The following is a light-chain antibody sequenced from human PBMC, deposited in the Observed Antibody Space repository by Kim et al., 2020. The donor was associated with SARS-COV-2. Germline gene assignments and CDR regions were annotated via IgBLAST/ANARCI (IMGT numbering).Light chain of an antibody. Sequence: SSELTQDPAVSVALGQTVRISCQGDSLRTYYTNWYQQKTGQAPVLVIYGKNNRPSGIPDRFSGSSSGNTASLTISGAQAEDEADYYCNSRDSSGDHLVFGGGTQLTVL. CDR3: NSRDSSGDHLV. CDR1: SLRTYY. V-gene: IGLV3-19*01. J-gene: IGLJ2*01. CDR2: GKN.